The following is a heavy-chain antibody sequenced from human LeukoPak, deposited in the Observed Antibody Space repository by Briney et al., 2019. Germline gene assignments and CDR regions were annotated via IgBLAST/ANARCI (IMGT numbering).Heavy chain of an antibody. CDR1: GFTFSRYW. V-gene: IGHV3-7*01. D-gene: IGHD6-25*01. J-gene: IGHJ5*02. CDR2: IKKKGREK. CDR3: ARVVEPLYSSVNWFDH. Sequence: GGALRLTWAASGFTFSRYWRSGVGQAPGKGGEGVANIKKKGREKNYVGPVKGGLTIYRDNAKNSLYLQMNSLRAEDTAVYYCARVVEPLYSSVNWFDHWGQGTLVTVSS.